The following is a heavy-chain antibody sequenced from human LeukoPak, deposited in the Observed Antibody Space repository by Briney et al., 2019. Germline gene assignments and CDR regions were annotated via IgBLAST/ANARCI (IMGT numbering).Heavy chain of an antibody. V-gene: IGHV1-69*05. CDR3: ARDGGASTIFGVVIPYFDY. CDR2: IIPIVGTA. CDR1: GGTFSSYA. D-gene: IGHD3-3*01. Sequence: SVKVSCKASGGTFSSYAISWVRQAPGQGLEWMGGIIPIVGTANYAQKFQGRVTITTDESTSTAYMELSSLRSENPAVYYLARDGGASTIFGVVIPYFDYWGQGTLVTV. J-gene: IGHJ4*02.